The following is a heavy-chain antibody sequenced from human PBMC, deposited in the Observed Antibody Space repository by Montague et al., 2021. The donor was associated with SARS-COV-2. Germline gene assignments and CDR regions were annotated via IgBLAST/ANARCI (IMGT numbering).Heavy chain of an antibody. J-gene: IGHJ6*02. CDR1: GGSISSYY. Sequence: SETLSLTCTVSGGSISSYYWSWIRQPPGKGLEWIGSIYYSGSTKYNPSLKSRVTISVDTSKNQFSLKLSSVTAADTAVYYCARAWECYIFGVGGYSYWMDPWGQGTTVTVS. D-gene: IGHD5-12*01. CDR2: IYYSGST. V-gene: IGHV4-59*12. CDR3: ARAWECYIFGVGGYSYWMDP.